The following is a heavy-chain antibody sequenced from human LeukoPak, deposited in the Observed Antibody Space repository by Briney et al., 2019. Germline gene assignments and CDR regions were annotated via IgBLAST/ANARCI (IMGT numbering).Heavy chain of an antibody. V-gene: IGHV4-34*01. CDR2: INHSGST. CDR1: GGSFSGCY. CDR3: ARTDIVVVVAATPSYYGMDV. J-gene: IGHJ6*02. Sequence: SETLSLTCAVYGGSFSGCYWSWIRQPPGKGLEWIGEINHSGSTNYNPSLKSRVTISVDTSKNQFSLKLSSVTAADTAVYYCARTDIVVVVAATPSYYGMDVWGQGTTVTVSS. D-gene: IGHD2-15*01.